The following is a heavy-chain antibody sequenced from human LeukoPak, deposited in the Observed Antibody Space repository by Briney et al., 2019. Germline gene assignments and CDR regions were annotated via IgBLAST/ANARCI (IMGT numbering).Heavy chain of an antibody. D-gene: IGHD3-10*01. J-gene: IGHJ4*02. CDR2: IRYDGSNK. Sequence: GGSLRLSCAASGFTFSSYGMHWVRQAPGKGLEWVAFIRYDGSNKYYADSVKGRFTISRDNSKNTLYLQMNSLRAEDTAVYYCARVWFAGSYPLDYWGQGTLVTVSS. V-gene: IGHV3-30*02. CDR1: GFTFSSYG. CDR3: ARVWFAGSYPLDY.